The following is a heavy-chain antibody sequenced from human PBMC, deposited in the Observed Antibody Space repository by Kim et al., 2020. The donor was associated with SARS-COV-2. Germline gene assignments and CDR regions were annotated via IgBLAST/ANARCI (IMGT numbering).Heavy chain of an antibody. V-gene: IGHV4-59*01. CDR2: T. CDR3: ATYSSGYLFDY. D-gene: IGHD3-22*01. Sequence: TNYNPSLKSRVTISVDTSKNQFSLKLSSVTAADTAVYYCATYSSGYLFDYWGQGTLVTVSS. J-gene: IGHJ4*02.